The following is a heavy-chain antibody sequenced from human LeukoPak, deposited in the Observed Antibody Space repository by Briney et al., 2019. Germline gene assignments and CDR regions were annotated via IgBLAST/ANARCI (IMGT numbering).Heavy chain of an antibody. CDR2: ISYDGSNK. Sequence: GGSLRLSCAASGFTFSSYGMLWVRQAPGKGLEWVAVISYDGSNKYYADSVKGRFTISRDNSKNTLYLQMNSLRAEDTAVYYCAKDMYSSSKLFDYWGQGTLVTVSS. CDR1: GFTFSSYG. D-gene: IGHD6-6*01. V-gene: IGHV3-30*18. CDR3: AKDMYSSSKLFDY. J-gene: IGHJ4*02.